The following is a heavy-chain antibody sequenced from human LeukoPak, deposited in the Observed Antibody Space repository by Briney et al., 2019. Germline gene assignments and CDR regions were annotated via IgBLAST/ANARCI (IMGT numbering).Heavy chain of an antibody. Sequence: GGSLRLSCAASGFTFSSYWMSWVRQPPGKGLEWVANINQDGSEKYYVDSVKGRFTISRDNAKDSLYLQMNSLRAEDTAVYYCARGMSTGEYWGQGTLVTVSS. CDR2: INQDGSEK. CDR3: ARGMSTGEY. V-gene: IGHV3-7*04. CDR1: GFTFSSYW. D-gene: IGHD3-16*01. J-gene: IGHJ4*02.